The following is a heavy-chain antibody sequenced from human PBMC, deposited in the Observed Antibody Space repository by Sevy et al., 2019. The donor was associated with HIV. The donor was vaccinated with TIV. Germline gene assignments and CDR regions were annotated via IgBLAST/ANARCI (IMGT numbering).Heavy chain of an antibody. Sequence: HGGSLRLSCAASGFTFSSYSMNWVRQAPGKGLEWVSFISGLSNYIYYADSVKGRFTISRDNAKNSVYLQMNSLRAEDTALYYCARDPLSTLFDASDIWGQGTMVTVSS. D-gene: IGHD2-15*01. J-gene: IGHJ3*02. CDR3: ARDPLSTLFDASDI. CDR2: ISGLSNYI. V-gene: IGHV3-21*01. CDR1: GFTFSSYS.